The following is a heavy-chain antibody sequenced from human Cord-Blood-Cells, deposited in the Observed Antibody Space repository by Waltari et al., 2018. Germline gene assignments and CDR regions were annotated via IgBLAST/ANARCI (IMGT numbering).Heavy chain of an antibody. J-gene: IGHJ3*02. V-gene: IGHV1-69*09. CDR3: ARVRCSSTSCYGDAFDI. D-gene: IGHD2-2*01. CDR1: GGTFSSYA. CDR2: IIPILGKA. Sequence: QVQLVQSGAEVKKPGSSVKVSCKASGGTFSSYAISWVRQAPGQGLEWMGRIIPILGKANYAQKCQGRVTITADKSTSTAYMELSSLRSEDMAVYYCARVRCSSTSCYGDAFDIWGQGTMVTVSS.